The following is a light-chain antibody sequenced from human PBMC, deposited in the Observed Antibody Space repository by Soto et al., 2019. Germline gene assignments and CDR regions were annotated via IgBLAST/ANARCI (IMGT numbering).Light chain of an antibody. CDR1: SGHSSYI. CDR2: LEGSGSY. J-gene: IGLJ2*01. V-gene: IGLV4-60*03. CDR3: ETWDSNTRV. Sequence: QSVLTQSSSASASLGSSVKLTCTLSSGHSSYIIAWHQQQSGKAPRYLMKLEGSGSYNKGSGVPDRFSGSSSGADRYLTISNLQSEDEADYYCETWDSNTRVFGGGTKVTVL.